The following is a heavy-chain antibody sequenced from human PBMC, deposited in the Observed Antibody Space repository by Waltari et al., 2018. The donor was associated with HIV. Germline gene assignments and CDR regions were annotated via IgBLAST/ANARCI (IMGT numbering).Heavy chain of an antibody. J-gene: IGHJ4*02. Sequence: QVQLQASGPGLVKPSDTLSLTCAVSHFSISSGHYRGWIRQSPGKGLEWIGRVFHSGSTFYKPSFRIRVSISLDTSKNQFSLKWTSVTAADPAVYYCARQPAPDSTWFQIYFDYWGQGTVVTVSS. D-gene: IGHD6-13*01. CDR1: HFSISSGHY. V-gene: IGHV4-38-2*01. CDR2: VFHSGST. CDR3: ARQPAPDSTWFQIYFDY.